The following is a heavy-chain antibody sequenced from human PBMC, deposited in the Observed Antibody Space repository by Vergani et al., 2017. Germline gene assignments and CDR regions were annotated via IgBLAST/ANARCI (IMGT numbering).Heavy chain of an antibody. V-gene: IGHV3-74*01. CDR1: GFTFSSYW. Sequence: EVQLVESGGGLVQPGGSLRLSCAASGFTFSSYWMHWVRQAPGKGLVWVSRIISDGSSTSYADSVKGRFTISRDNAKNTLYLQMNSLRAEDTAVYYCARDPAYCGGDCYADPNGYFDLWGRGTLVTVSS. J-gene: IGHJ2*01. CDR3: ARDPAYCGGDCYADPNGYFDL. D-gene: IGHD2-21*02. CDR2: IISDGSST.